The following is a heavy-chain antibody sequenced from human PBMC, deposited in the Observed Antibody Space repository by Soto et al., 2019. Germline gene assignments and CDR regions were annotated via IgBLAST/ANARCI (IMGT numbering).Heavy chain of an antibody. CDR1: GFAFSSYS. J-gene: IGHJ3*02. V-gene: IGHV3-21*01. Sequence: PGGSLRLSCAASGFAFSSYSMNWVRQAPGKGLEWVSSISSSSSYIYYADSVKGRFTISRDNAKNSLYLQMNSLRAEDTAVYYCAGAPRPRPDAFDIWGQGTMVTVSS. CDR3: AGAPRPRPDAFDI. CDR2: ISSSSSYI.